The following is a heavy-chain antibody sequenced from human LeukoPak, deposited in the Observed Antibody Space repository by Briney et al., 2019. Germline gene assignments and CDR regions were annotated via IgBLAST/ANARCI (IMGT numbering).Heavy chain of an antibody. CDR2: INQNGGER. CDR1: GFTFSGYW. J-gene: IGHJ4*02. Sequence: GGSLRLSCADSGFTFSGYWMNWVRQAPGKGLEWVANINQNGGERYYVDSVKGRFTISRDNGKNSLYLQMNSLRAEDTAVYYCARYRHLGYWGQGTLVTVSS. V-gene: IGHV3-7*01. CDR3: ARYRHLGY.